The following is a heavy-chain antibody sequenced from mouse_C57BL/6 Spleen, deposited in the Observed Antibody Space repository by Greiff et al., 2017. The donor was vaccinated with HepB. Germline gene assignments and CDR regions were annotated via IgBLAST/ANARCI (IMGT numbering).Heavy chain of an antibody. J-gene: IGHJ2*01. V-gene: IGHV5-16*01. CDR1: GFTFSDYY. Sequence: EVQVVESEGGLVQPGSSMKLSCTASGFTFSDYYMAWVRQVPEKGLEWVANINYDGSSTYYLDSLKSRFIISRDNAKNILYLQMSSLKSEDTATYYCARGLLLFDYWGQGTTLTVSS. CDR3: ARGLLLFDY. CDR2: INYDGSST. D-gene: IGHD1-1*01.